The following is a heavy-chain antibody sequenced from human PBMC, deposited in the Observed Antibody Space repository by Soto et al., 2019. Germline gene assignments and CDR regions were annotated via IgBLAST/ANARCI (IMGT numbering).Heavy chain of an antibody. J-gene: IGHJ6*02. V-gene: IGHV1-18*01. CDR3: ARDQSSSWSYYYGMDV. Sequence: QVQLVQSGAEVKKPGASVKVSCKASGYTFTSYGISWVRQAPGQGLEWMGWISAYNGNTNYAQKLQGRVTMTTDTSTSTAYMELRSLRYDDTAVYYCARDQSSSWSYYYGMDVWGQGTTVTVSS. CDR1: GYTFTSYG. CDR2: ISAYNGNT. D-gene: IGHD6-13*01.